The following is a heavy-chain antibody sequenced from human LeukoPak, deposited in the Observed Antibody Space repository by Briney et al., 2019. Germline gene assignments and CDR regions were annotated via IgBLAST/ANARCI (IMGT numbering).Heavy chain of an antibody. D-gene: IGHD3-3*01. CDR2: IKQDGSEK. CDR3: ARQAYDFWSGYYLSSY. J-gene: IGHJ4*02. Sequence: PGGSLRLSCAASGFTFSSYWMSWVRQAPGKGLEWVANIKQDGSEKYYVDSVKGRFTISRDNAKNSLYLQMNSLRAEDTAVYYCARQAYDFWSGYYLSSYWGQGTLVTVS. V-gene: IGHV3-7*01. CDR1: GFTFSSYW.